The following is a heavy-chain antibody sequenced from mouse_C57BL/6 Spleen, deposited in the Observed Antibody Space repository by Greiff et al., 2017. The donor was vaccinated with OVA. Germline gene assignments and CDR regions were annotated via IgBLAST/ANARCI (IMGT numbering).Heavy chain of an antibody. CDR1: GHTFTSYW. V-gene: IGHV1-53*01. Sequence: VQLQQLGTELVKPGASVKLSCKASGHTFTSYWMHWVKPRPGQGLEWIGNINPSNGGTNYNEKFKSKATLTVDKSSSTAYMQLSSLTSEDSAVYYCAIPYYGSSYVFAYWGQGTLVTVSA. J-gene: IGHJ3*01. CDR2: INPSNGGT. CDR3: AIPYYGSSYVFAY. D-gene: IGHD1-1*01.